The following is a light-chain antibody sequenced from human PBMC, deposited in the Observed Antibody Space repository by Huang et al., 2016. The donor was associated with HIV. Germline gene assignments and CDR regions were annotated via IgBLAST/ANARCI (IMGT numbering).Light chain of an antibody. Sequence: DIVMTQSPATLSVSLGERVTLSCRASPNVNRNVAWYQHKPGQVPRLVIHGASTRATGVSDRFRGSGSGTEFTRTISSLQAEDFALYYCQQYNNWPPWTFGQGTKLEIK. CDR2: GAS. CDR3: QQYNNWPPWT. J-gene: IGKJ1*01. V-gene: IGKV3-15*01. CDR1: PNVNRN.